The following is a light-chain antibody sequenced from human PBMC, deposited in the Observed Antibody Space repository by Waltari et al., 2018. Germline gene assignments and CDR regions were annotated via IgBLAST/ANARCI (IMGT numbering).Light chain of an antibody. Sequence: IQMTQSPSSLSASVGDTVTITCQASQDIANNLHWYQQKPGKAPDLLIYRASGFQSGIPSRFSGSGSGTDFTLTISSLQPEDFATYYCQQAYNYPYSFGQGTKVEIK. CDR3: QQAYNYPYS. J-gene: IGKJ2*03. CDR2: RAS. CDR1: QDIANN. V-gene: IGKV1-6*01.